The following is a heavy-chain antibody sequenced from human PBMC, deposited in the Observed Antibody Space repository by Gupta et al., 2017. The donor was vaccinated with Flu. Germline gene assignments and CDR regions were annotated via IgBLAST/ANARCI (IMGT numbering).Heavy chain of an antibody. V-gene: IGHV3-74*01. D-gene: IGHD4-23*01. CDR2: INSDGSST. CDR1: GCTSSSYW. Sequence: EVQLVESGGGLVQPGGSLRLSCAASGCTSSSYWMHCVRQAPGKGLVWVSRINSDGSSTSYADSVKGRFTISRDNAKNTLYLQMNSLRAEDTAVYYGARAHYGGKYHYFDYWGQGTLVTVSS. J-gene: IGHJ4*02. CDR3: ARAHYGGKYHYFDY.